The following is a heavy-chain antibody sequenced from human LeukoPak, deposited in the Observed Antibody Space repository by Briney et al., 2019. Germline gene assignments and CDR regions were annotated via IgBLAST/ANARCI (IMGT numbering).Heavy chain of an antibody. D-gene: IGHD2-21*02. Sequence: SETLSLTCTVSGGSISNYYWSWIRQHAGKGLEWSGCVYSSGSTNYNPSLKSRVTMSVDTSKNQFSLKLSSVTAADTAVYYCARHYCGGDCYSRWYFDLWGRGTLVTVSS. CDR3: ARHYCGGDCYSRWYFDL. J-gene: IGHJ2*01. CDR1: GGSISNYY. CDR2: VYSSGST. V-gene: IGHV4-4*07.